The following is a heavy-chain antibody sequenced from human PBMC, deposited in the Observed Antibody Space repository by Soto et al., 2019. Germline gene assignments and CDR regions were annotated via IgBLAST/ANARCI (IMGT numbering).Heavy chain of an antibody. Sequence: PGGSLRLSCAASGFTLDDYAMHWVRQAPGRGLEWVSRITWNSGTIDYADSVKGRFTISRDNAKNSLYLQMNNLRAEDTAVYYCARVSNYALDYWGQGTLVTVSS. CDR2: ITWNSGTI. CDR1: GFTLDDYA. J-gene: IGHJ4*02. V-gene: IGHV3-9*01. D-gene: IGHD4-4*01. CDR3: ARVSNYALDY.